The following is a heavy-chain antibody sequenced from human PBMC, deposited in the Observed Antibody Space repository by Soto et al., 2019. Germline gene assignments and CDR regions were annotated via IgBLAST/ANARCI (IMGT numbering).Heavy chain of an antibody. J-gene: IGHJ6*02. CDR1: GGSFSGYY. V-gene: IGHV4-34*01. D-gene: IGHD3-9*01. CDR2: INHSGST. CDR3: ARAPYYDILTGYRPPLYYYYGMDV. Sequence: ETLSLTCAVYGGSFSGYYWSWIRQPPGKGLEWIGEINHSGSTNYNPSLKSRVTISVDTSKNQFSLKLSSVTAADTAVYYCARAPYYDILTGYRPPLYYYYGMDVWGQGTTVTVSS.